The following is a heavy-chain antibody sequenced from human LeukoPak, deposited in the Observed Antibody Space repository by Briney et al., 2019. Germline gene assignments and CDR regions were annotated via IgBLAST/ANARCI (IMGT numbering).Heavy chain of an antibody. V-gene: IGHV4-39*01. D-gene: IGHD2-21*01. J-gene: IGHJ5*02. CDR2: IYYSGST. CDR3: ARRSLKRGENWFDP. Sequence: PSETLSLTCTVSGGSISSSSYYWGWIRQPPGKGLEWIGSIYYSGSTYYNPSLKSRVTISVDTSKNQFSLKLSSVTAADTAVYYCARRSLKRGENWFDPWGQGTLVTVSS. CDR1: GGSISSSSYY.